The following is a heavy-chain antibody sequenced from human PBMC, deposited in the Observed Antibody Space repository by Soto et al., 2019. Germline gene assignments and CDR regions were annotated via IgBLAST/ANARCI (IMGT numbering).Heavy chain of an antibody. Sequence: PGGSLRLSCAASGFTFSYYSMNWVRQAPGKGLEWVSYISSSGSTIYADSVKGRFTISRDNAKNSLYLQMNSLRDEDTAVYFCARDYRERAVDVCGQGTTVTVSS. CDR2: ISSSGSTI. CDR1: GFTFSYYS. J-gene: IGHJ6*02. V-gene: IGHV3-48*02. D-gene: IGHD1-1*01. CDR3: ARDYRERAVDV.